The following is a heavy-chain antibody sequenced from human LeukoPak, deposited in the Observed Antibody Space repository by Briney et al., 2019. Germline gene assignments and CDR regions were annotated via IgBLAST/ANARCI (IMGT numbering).Heavy chain of an antibody. D-gene: IGHD3-10*01. CDR1: GFTFSSYA. CDR3: AKQGISGSRSSNYYMDV. V-gene: IGHV3-23*01. J-gene: IGHJ6*03. Sequence: PGGSLRLSCAASGFTFSSYAMSWVRQAPGKGLEWVSAISCSGGSTYYADSVKGRFTISRDNSKNTLYLQMNSLRAEDTAVYYCAKQGISGSRSSNYYMDVWGKGTTVTVSS. CDR2: ISCSGGST.